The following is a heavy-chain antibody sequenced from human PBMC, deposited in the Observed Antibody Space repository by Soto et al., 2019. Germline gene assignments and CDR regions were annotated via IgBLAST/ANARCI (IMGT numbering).Heavy chain of an antibody. D-gene: IGHD4-17*01. CDR1: GGSFSGYY. J-gene: IGHJ3*02. CDR2: INHSGST. CDR3: ARGGRAMSATPSTVTTGVDAFDI. V-gene: IGHV4-34*01. Sequence: SETLSLTCAVYGGSFSGYYWSWIRQPPGKGLEWIGEINHSGSTNYNPSLKSRVTISVDTSKNQFSLKRSSVTAADTAVYYCARGGRAMSATPSTVTTGVDAFDIWGQGTMVTVSS.